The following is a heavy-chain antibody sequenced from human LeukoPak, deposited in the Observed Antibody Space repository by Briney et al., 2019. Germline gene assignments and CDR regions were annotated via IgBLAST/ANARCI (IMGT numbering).Heavy chain of an antibody. CDR3: ARDLVRSYSSSWPDAFDI. CDR1: GYTFTSYD. D-gene: IGHD6-13*01. V-gene: IGHV1-8*01. CDR2: MNPNSGNT. J-gene: IGHJ3*02. Sequence: ASVKVSCKASGYTFTSYDINWVRQATGQGLEWMGWMNPNSGNTDYAQKLQGRVTMTTDTSTSTAYIELRSLRSDDTAVYYCARDLVRSYSSSWPDAFDIWGQGTMVTVSS.